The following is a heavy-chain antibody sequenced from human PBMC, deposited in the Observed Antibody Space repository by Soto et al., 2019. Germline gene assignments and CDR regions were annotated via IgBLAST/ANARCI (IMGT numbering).Heavy chain of an antibody. J-gene: IGHJ4*02. D-gene: IGHD3-10*01. CDR1: GYVFISYG. Sequence: QVQLVQSGAEVKKPGASVKVSCKASGYVFISYGISWVRQAPGQGLEWMGWISRHNGNTNYAQKFQGRVTMTTDASTSTAYMELRSLRSDDTAVYYCASDLDGSGSYYTDYWGQGTLVTVS. CDR2: ISRHNGNT. CDR3: ASDLDGSGSYYTDY. V-gene: IGHV1-18*04.